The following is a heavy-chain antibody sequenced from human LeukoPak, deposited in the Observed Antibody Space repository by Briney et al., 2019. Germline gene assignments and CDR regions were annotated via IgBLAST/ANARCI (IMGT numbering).Heavy chain of an antibody. CDR2: TYYRSKWYN. J-gene: IGHJ5*02. D-gene: IGHD6-13*01. Sequence: SQTLSLTCAIYGDSVSSNSAAWNWIRQSPSRGLEWLGRTYYRSKWYNDYALSVRSRTTINPDTSKNQFSLQLRSVTPKDTAVYYCARGVSNTRGDWLDPWGQGTLVTVSS. CDR1: GDSVSSNSAA. CDR3: ARGVSNTRGDWLDP. V-gene: IGHV6-1*01.